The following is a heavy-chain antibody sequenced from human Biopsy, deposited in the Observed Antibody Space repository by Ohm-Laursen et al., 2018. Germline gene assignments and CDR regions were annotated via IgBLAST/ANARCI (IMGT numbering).Heavy chain of an antibody. Sequence: ASVKVSCKASGYSFTSYYMHWVRQAPGQGLEWMGMINPSGSTTSYPQIFQGRVTMTRDTYKSTVYMELSSLRYADTAVYFCARNTGWYGDLYYFDYWGQGTLVTVSS. J-gene: IGHJ4*02. V-gene: IGHV1-46*01. CDR3: ARNTGWYGDLYYFDY. CDR2: INPSGSTT. D-gene: IGHD6-19*01. CDR1: GYSFTSYY.